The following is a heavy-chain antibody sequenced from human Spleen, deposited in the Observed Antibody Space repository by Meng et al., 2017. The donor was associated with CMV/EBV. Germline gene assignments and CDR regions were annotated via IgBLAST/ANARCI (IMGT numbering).Heavy chain of an antibody. CDR3: VRVDFWSGCNY. Sequence: GGSLRLSCEASGFAFNRNWMYWVRQAPGKGLVWVSGIKSDGRTVTYADSVRGRFAISTDTRDTTTNILYLQMNSLRAEDTAVYYCVRVDFWSGCNYWGQGTRVTVSS. CDR1: GFAFNRNW. D-gene: IGHD3-3*01. V-gene: IGHV3-74*01. CDR2: IKSDGRTV. J-gene: IGHJ4*02.